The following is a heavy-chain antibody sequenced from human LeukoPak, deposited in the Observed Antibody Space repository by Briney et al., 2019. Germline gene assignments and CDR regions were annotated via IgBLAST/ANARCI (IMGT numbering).Heavy chain of an antibody. CDR2: MYTSGST. CDR1: GGSISSGRYY. V-gene: IGHV4-61*09. J-gene: IGHJ4*02. CDR3: ARRAGDYSHPYDY. Sequence: SETLSLTCTVSGGSISSGRYYWSWVRQPAGKGLEWIGHMYTSGSTTYNPSLKSRVTMSLDASKNQFSLELNSVTPADTAVYYCARRAGDYSHPYDYWGQGTLVTVSS. D-gene: IGHD3-22*01.